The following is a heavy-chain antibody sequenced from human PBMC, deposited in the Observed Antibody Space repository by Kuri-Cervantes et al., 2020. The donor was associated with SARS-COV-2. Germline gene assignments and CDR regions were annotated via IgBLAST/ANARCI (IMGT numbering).Heavy chain of an antibody. Sequence: ESLKISCTVSGGSISSYYWSWIRQPPGKGLEWIGYIYYSGSTNYNPSLKSRVTISVDTSKNQFSLKLTSVTAADTAVYYCARGTGDLDQWGQGTLVTVSS. CDR2: IYYSGST. D-gene: IGHD7-27*01. CDR3: ARGTGDLDQ. CDR1: GGSISSYY. V-gene: IGHV4-59*08. J-gene: IGHJ5*02.